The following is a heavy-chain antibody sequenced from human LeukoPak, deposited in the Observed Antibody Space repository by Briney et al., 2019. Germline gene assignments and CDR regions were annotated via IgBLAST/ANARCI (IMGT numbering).Heavy chain of an antibody. V-gene: IGHV4-59*08. CDR3: ARLGGLGGATRDY. J-gene: IGHJ4*02. D-gene: IGHD1-26*01. CDR2: VYYGGST. CDR1: GASINDFY. Sequence: PSETLSLTCAVSGASINDFYWTWIRQPPGKGLEWIGYVYYGGSTNYNPSLKSRVTISVDASKNQFSLELNSVTAADTAVYYCARLGGLGGATRDYWGQGTLVTVSS.